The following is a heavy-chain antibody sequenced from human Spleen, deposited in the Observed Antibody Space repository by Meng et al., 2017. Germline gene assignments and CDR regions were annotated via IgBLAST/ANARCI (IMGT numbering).Heavy chain of an antibody. J-gene: IGHJ4*02. CDR1: GFTFSNYA. V-gene: IGHV3-30*04. CDR2: ISFDGSNK. Sequence: SLVISCASSGFTFSNYAIHWVLQPPGKGLEWVAIISFDGSNKYYADSVKGRFTTSKENYKNTLSLQMHSLRAEDTAVYYFAREADRFGEANYFKYWGQGTLVTVSS. D-gene: IGHD3-10*01. CDR3: AREADRFGEANYFKY.